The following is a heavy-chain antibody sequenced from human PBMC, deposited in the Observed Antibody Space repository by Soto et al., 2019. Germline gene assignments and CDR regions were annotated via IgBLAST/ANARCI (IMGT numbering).Heavy chain of an antibody. D-gene: IGHD3-10*01. CDR3: AKDTSVRGVIIQPRFDY. CDR2: IIPIFGTA. Sequence: SVKVSSKTSGGTFSSYAISWVRQAPGQGLEWMGGIIPIFGTANYAQKFQGRVTITADESTSTAYMELSSLRSEDTAVYYCAKDTSVRGVIIQPRFDYWGKGTLVTVAS. V-gene: IGHV1-69*13. J-gene: IGHJ4*02. CDR1: GGTFSSYA.